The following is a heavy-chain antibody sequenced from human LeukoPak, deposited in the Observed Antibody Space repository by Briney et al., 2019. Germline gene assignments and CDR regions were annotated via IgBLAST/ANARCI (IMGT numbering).Heavy chain of an antibody. D-gene: IGHD3-9*01. V-gene: IGHV4-59*01. CDR1: GGSISSYY. Sequence: SETLSLTCTVSGGSISSYYWSWIRQPPGKGLEWIGYIYCSGSTNYNPSLKSRVTISVDTPKNQFSLKLSSVTAADTAVYYCARVRGYDILTGYFDYWGQGTLVTVSS. CDR2: IYCSGST. CDR3: ARVRGYDILTGYFDY. J-gene: IGHJ4*02.